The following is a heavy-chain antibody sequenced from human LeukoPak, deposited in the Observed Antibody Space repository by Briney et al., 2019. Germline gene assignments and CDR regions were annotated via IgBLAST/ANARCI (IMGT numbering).Heavy chain of an antibody. CDR2: IYTSGST. V-gene: IGHV4-4*07. J-gene: IGHJ3*02. CDR1: GGSISSYY. Sequence: SETLSLTCTVSGGSISSYYWSWIRQPAGKGLEWIGRIYTSGSTNYNPSLKSRVTTSVDTSKNQFSLKLSSVTAADTAVYYCAREYSSNDAFDIWGQGTMVTVSS. D-gene: IGHD6-19*01. CDR3: AREYSSNDAFDI.